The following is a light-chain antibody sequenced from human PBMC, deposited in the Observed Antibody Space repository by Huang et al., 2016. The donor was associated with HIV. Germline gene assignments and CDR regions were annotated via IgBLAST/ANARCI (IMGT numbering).Light chain of an antibody. V-gene: IGKV3-11*01. CDR2: DTS. CDR3: QQPGS. CDR1: QSVGGY. J-gene: IGKJ2*01. Sequence: EIVLTQSPATLSLSTGERATLSCRASQSVGGYLAWYQQKPGQAPRLLIYDTSTRATGIPARFSGSESETDFTLTISSLEPEDFAVYYCQQPGSFGQGTKVDIK.